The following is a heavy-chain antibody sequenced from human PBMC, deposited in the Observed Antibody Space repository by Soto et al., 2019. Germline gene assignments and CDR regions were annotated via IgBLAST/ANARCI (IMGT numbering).Heavy chain of an antibody. CDR3: ARAVDIVATKRLNIQGDYYYYYMDV. CDR2: ISAYNGNT. J-gene: IGHJ6*03. V-gene: IGHV1-18*01. D-gene: IGHD5-12*01. CDR1: GYTFTSYG. Sequence: ASVKVSCKASGYTFTSYGISWVRQAPGQGLEWMGWISAYNGNTNYAQKLQGRVTMTTDTSTSTAYMELGSLRSDDTAVYYCARAVDIVATKRLNIQGDYYYYYMDVWGKGTTVTVSS.